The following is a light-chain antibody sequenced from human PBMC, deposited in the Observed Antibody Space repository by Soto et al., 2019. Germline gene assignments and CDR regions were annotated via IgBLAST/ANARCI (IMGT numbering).Light chain of an antibody. V-gene: IGLV1-51*01. CDR2: DNN. CDR1: SSNIGNNY. Sequence: QSVLTQPPSVSAAPGQTVTISCSGSSSNIGNNYVSWYQQLPRTAPKLLIYDNNKRPSGIPDRFSGSKSGTSATLGITGLQTGDEADYYCGTWDSSLSAVVFGTGTKLTVL. CDR3: GTWDSSLSAVV. J-gene: IGLJ1*01.